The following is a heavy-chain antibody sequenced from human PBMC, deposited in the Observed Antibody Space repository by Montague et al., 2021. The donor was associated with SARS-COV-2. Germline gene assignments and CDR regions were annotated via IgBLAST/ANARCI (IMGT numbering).Heavy chain of an antibody. D-gene: IGHD3-10*01. Sequence: TLSLTCNVSGDSISGSRHFWNWIRQHPGKGLEWIGYIYHTGTTHYRPSLKSRATLSVDISQNQFSLKLNSMTAADTAIYYCARGVSYGSGFLSERGSGTLVIVSS. J-gene: IGHJ4*02. CDR2: IYHTGTT. V-gene: IGHV4-31*03. CDR3: ARGVSYGSGFLSE. CDR1: GDSISGSRHF.